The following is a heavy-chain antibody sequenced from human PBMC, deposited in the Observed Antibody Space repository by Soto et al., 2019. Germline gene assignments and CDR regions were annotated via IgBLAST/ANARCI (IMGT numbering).Heavy chain of an antibody. D-gene: IGHD3-22*01. Sequence: SVKVSCKASGGTFSSYAISWLRQAPGQGLEWMGGIIPIFGTANYAQKFQGRVTITADESTSTAYMELSSLRSEDTAVYYCARAERSYYYDSSGYYNWFDPWGQGTLVTVSS. J-gene: IGHJ5*02. V-gene: IGHV1-69*13. CDR3: ARAERSYYYDSSGYYNWFDP. CDR1: GGTFSSYA. CDR2: IIPIFGTA.